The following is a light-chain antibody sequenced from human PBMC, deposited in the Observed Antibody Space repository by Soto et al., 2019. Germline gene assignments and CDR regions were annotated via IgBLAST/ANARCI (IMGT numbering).Light chain of an antibody. CDR2: EVS. CDR3: SSYASSGALL. V-gene: IGLV2-14*01. Sequence: QLVLTQPASVSGSPGQSITISCTGTSSDVGGHNYVSWYQQHPGKAPKLLISEVSNRPSGVSHRFSASKSGNTASLTISGLQTEDEADYYCSSYASSGALLFGGGTKLTVL. J-gene: IGLJ2*01. CDR1: SSDVGGHNY.